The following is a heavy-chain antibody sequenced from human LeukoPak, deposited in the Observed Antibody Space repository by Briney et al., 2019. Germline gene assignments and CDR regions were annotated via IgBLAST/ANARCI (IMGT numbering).Heavy chain of an antibody. CDR1: GYTFTDYY. CDR2: VDPEDGET. J-gene: IGHJ4*02. V-gene: IGHV1-69-2*01. Sequence: GASVKVSCKASGYTFTDYYMHWVQQAPGKGLEWMGRVDPEDGETIYAEKFQGRVTITADTSTDTAYMELSSLRAEDTAVYYCAKDHRIAAADLFDYWGQGTLVTVSS. CDR3: AKDHRIAAADLFDY. D-gene: IGHD6-13*01.